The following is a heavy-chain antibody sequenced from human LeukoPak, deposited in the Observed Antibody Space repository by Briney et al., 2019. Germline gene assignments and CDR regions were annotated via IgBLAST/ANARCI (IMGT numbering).Heavy chain of an antibody. CDR2: IKQDGSVK. CDR1: GFTFSSYW. D-gene: IGHD3-10*01. Sequence: GGSLRLSCAASGFTFSSYWMSWVRQAPGKGLEWVANIKQDGSVKYYVDSVKGRFTISRDNAKNSLYLQMNSLRAEDTAVYYCARITVREGDRYYYGMDVWGQGTTVTVSS. J-gene: IGHJ6*02. V-gene: IGHV3-7*01. CDR3: ARITVREGDRYYYGMDV.